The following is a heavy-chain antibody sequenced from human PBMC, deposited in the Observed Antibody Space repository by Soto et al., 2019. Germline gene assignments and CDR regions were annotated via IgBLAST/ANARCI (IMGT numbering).Heavy chain of an antibody. D-gene: IGHD6-25*01. V-gene: IGHV1-2*02. J-gene: IGHJ4*02. CDR3: VSLQTSGWPGVH. CDR2: IYPNTETT. Sequence: VSCKAAGYSFSGYYIQWVRQAPGQGPEWLGWIYPNTETTDSSKKFQGRVTMTSDMSTRTVYMELRDLRSDDTAVYYCVSLQTSGWPGVHWGQGTLVTVS. CDR1: GYSFSGYY.